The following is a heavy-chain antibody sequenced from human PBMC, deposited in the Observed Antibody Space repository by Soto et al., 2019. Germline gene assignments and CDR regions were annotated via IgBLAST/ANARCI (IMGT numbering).Heavy chain of an antibody. CDR2: IYYSGST. CDR1: GGSISSYY. Sequence: SETLSLTCTVSGGSISSYYWSWIRQPPGKGLEWIGYIYYSGSTNYNPSLKSRVTISVDTSKNQFSLKLSSVTAADTAVYYCARYEDRPPYGSGRRYFDYWGQGTLVTVSS. J-gene: IGHJ4*02. CDR3: ARYEDRPPYGSGRRYFDY. V-gene: IGHV4-59*01. D-gene: IGHD3-10*01.